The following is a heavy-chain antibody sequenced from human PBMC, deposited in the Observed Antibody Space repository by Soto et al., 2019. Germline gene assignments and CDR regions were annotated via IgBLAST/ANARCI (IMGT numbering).Heavy chain of an antibody. V-gene: IGHV4-39*01. Sequence: SETLSLTCTVSGGSISCSSYYWGWIRQPPGKGLEWIGSIYYSGSTYYNPSLKSRVTISVDTSKNQFSLKLSSVTAADTAVYYCARGVILTGYSYYFDYWGQGTLVTVSS. CDR3: ARGVILTGYSYYFDY. D-gene: IGHD3-9*01. J-gene: IGHJ4*02. CDR2: IYYSGST. CDR1: GGSISCSSYY.